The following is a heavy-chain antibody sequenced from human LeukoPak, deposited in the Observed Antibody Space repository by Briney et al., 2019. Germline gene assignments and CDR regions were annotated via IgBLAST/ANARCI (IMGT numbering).Heavy chain of an antibody. D-gene: IGHD6-6*01. CDR1: GGSISSSSYY. V-gene: IGHV4-39*01. J-gene: IGHJ4*02. Sequence: PSETLSLTCTVSGGSISSSSYYWGWVRQPPGKGLEWIGSIYYSGSTYYNPSLKSRVTISVDTSKNQFSLKLSSVTAADTAVYYCARPYSSSSTDYFDYWGRGTLVTVSS. CDR3: ARPYSSSSTDYFDY. CDR2: IYYSGST.